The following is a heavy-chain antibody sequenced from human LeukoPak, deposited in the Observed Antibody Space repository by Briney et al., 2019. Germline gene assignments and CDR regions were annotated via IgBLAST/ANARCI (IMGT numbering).Heavy chain of an antibody. Sequence: XIXHIGSTNYNPSLKSRVTISVDTSKNQFSLKLSSVTAADTAVYYCARRRRYSSSWYETSFDYWGQGTLVTVXX. CDR2: IXHIGST. CDR3: ARRRRYSSSWYETSFDY. J-gene: IGHJ4*02. D-gene: IGHD6-13*01. V-gene: IGHV4-34*01.